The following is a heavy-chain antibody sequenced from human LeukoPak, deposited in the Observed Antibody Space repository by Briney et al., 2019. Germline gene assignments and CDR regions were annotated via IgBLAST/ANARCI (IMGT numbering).Heavy chain of an antibody. D-gene: IGHD2-2*01. J-gene: IGHJ4*02. CDR2: IFYSGST. Sequence: SETLSLTCTVSGGSISTSNYYWGWIRQPPGKGLEWIGNIFYSGSTYYSPSVKSRVTISLDTSRNQFSLKLNSVTAADTAVYYCARDRDMTSAAGYFDYWGQGTLVTVSS. V-gene: IGHV4-39*07. CDR3: ARDRDMTSAAGYFDY. CDR1: GGSISTSNYY.